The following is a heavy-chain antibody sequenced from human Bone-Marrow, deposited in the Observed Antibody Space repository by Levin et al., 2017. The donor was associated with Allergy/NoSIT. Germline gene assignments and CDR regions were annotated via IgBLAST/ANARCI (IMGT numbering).Heavy chain of an antibody. CDR2: IIPILGLV. J-gene: IGHJ4*02. D-gene: IGHD3-9*01. Sequence: SVKVSCKASEGTFSSYTLSWVRQAPGQGLECMGRIIPILGLVNYTQKLQGRVTITADKSTNTAYVELSSLRSEDTAIYYCATTGYDTSTGNPIDCWGQGTLVIVSS. CDR3: ATTGYDTSTGNPIDC. V-gene: IGHV1-69*02. CDR1: EGTFSSYT.